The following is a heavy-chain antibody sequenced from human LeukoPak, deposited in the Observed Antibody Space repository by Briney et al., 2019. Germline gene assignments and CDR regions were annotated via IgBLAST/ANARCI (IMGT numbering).Heavy chain of an antibody. Sequence: GGSLRLSCAASGFSFSSYAMHWVRQAPGKGLQYVSVISSNGGSTYYADSVKGRFTISGDNSKNTLYLQMNSLRAEDTAVYYCARGDPAYDSSGYYLGAFDYWGQGTLVTVSS. D-gene: IGHD3-22*01. CDR1: GFSFSSYA. V-gene: IGHV3-64*02. CDR2: ISSNGGST. CDR3: ARGDPAYDSSGYYLGAFDY. J-gene: IGHJ4*02.